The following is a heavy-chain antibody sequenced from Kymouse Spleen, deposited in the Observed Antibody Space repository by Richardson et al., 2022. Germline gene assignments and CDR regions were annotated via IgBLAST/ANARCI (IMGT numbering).Heavy chain of an antibody. J-gene: IGHJ4*02. CDR1: GGSISSSSYY. CDR3: ARGLTGDNYFDY. Sequence: QLQLQESGPGLVKPSETLSLTCTVSGGSISSSSYYWGWIRQPPGKGLEWIGSIYYSGSTYYNPSLKSRVTISVDTSKNQFSLKLSSVTAADTAVYYCARGLTGDNYFDYWGQGTLVTVSS. D-gene: IGHD7-27*02. V-gene: IGHV4-39*01. CDR2: IYYSGST.